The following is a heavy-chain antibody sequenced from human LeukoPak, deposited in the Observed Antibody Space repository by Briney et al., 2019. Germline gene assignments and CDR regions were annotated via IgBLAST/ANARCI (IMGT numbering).Heavy chain of an antibody. Sequence: ASVKVSCKASGYSFTGHYMHWVRQAPGQGLEWMGIINPSGGSTSYAQKFQGRVTMTRDMSTSTVYMELSSLRSEDTAVYYCARVWGVNIAVAGTAFDYWGQGTLVTVSS. CDR2: INPSGGST. CDR3: ARVWGVNIAVAGTAFDY. CDR1: GYSFTGHY. V-gene: IGHV1-46*01. D-gene: IGHD6-19*01. J-gene: IGHJ4*02.